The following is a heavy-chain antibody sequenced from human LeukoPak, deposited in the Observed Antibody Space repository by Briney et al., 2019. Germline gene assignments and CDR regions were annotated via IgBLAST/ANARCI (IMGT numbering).Heavy chain of an antibody. CDR1: GYTFTGYY. J-gene: IGHJ5*02. D-gene: IGHD2-2*02. Sequence: SVKVSCKASGYTFTGYYMHWVRQAPGQGLEWMGGIIPIFGTANYAQKFQGRVTITADESTSTAYMELSSLRSEDTAVYYCARDGGNYCSSNSCYTGFDPWGQGTLVTVSS. V-gene: IGHV1-69*13. CDR3: ARDGGNYCSSNSCYTGFDP. CDR2: IIPIFGTA.